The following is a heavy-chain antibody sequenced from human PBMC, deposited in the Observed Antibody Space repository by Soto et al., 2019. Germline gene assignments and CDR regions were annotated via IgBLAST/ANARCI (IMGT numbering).Heavy chain of an antibody. CDR2: ISAYNGNT. Sequence: ASGKVSCKASGYTFTSYGISWVRQAPGQGLEWMGWISAYNGNTNYAQKLQGRVTMTTDTSTSTAYMELRSLRSDDTAVYYCARDLIPDYDILTGPLDYWGQGTLVTVSS. D-gene: IGHD3-9*01. CDR3: ARDLIPDYDILTGPLDY. CDR1: GYTFTSYG. V-gene: IGHV1-18*01. J-gene: IGHJ4*02.